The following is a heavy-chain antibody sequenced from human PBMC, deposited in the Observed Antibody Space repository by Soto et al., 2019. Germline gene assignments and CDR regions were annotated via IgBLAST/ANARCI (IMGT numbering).Heavy chain of an antibody. V-gene: IGHV4-4*02. D-gene: IGHD3-10*01. CDR2: IYHSGST. Sequence: SETLSLTCAVSGGSINSRYWWSWVRQSPGRGLEWIGEIYHSGSTNYNPSLKSRVTISVDKSKNQFSLNLSSVTAADTAVYYCARDQNGSGNYYTRYFDYWGQGTLVTVSS. CDR3: ARDQNGSGNYYTRYFDY. CDR1: GGSINSRYW. J-gene: IGHJ4*02.